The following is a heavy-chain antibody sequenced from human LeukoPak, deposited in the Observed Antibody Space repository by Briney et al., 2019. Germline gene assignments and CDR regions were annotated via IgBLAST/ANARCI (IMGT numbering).Heavy chain of an antibody. J-gene: IGHJ4*02. D-gene: IGHD5-18*01. Sequence: GGSLRLSCAASGFTFSSYGMHWVRQAPGKGLEWVAFIRYDGSNKYYADSVKGRFTISRDNSKNTLYLQMNSLRAEDTAAYYCAKDPYYSYGPYYFDYWGQGTLVTVSS. V-gene: IGHV3-30*02. CDR1: GFTFSSYG. CDR2: IRYDGSNK. CDR3: AKDPYYSYGPYYFDY.